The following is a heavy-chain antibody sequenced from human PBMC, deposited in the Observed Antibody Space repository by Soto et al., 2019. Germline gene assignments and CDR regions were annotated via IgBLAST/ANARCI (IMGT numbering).Heavy chain of an antibody. CDR1: GYTFTSYG. J-gene: IGHJ6*02. CDR3: ATDPYYDISRSYYSSYYYYGMAV. CDR2: ISAYNGNT. Sequence: ASVKVSCKASGYTFTSYGISWVRQAPGQGLEWMGWISAYNGNTNSAQKLQGRVTMTTDTATSTDYMQLRSRRSDNTAVYYCATDPYYDISRSYYSSYYYYGMAVCGQNTTPT. D-gene: IGHD3-3*01. V-gene: IGHV1-18*04.